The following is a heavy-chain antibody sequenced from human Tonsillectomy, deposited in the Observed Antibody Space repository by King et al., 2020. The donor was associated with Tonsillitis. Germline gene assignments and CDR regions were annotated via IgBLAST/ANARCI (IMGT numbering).Heavy chain of an antibody. Sequence: VQLVQSGAEVKKPGSSVKVSCKASGGTFSTDSINWGRQAPGQGLEWMGGIIPIYGTTYFAQEFQGRVTITADESTSTAYMEVSSLRSEDTAVYYCASDRRDGYNSDWYFDLWGRGTLVTVSS. CDR3: ASDRRDGYNSDWYFDL. CDR2: IIPIYGTT. V-gene: IGHV1-69*01. D-gene: IGHD5-24*01. J-gene: IGHJ2*01. CDR1: GGTFSTDS.